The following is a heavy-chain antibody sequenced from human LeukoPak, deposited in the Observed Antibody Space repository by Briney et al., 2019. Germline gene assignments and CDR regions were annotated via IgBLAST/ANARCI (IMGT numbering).Heavy chain of an antibody. J-gene: IGHJ4*02. CDR1: GFIFSSYE. D-gene: IGHD2-15*01. Sequence: GGSLRLSCAASGFIFSSYEMNWVRQAPGKGLEWVGFIRSKAYGGTTEYAASVKGRFTISRDDSKSIAYLQMNSLKTEDTAVYYCTRETRCRYCSGGSSSYFDYWGQGTLVTVSS. CDR3: TRETRCRYCSGGSSSYFDY. CDR2: IRSKAYGGTT. V-gene: IGHV3-49*04.